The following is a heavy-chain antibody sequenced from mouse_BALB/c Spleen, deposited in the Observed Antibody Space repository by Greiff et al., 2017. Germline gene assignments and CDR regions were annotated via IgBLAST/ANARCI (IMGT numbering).Heavy chain of an antibody. CDR1: GFSLTSYG. Sequence: QVQLKESGPGLVQPSQSLSITCTVSGFSLTSYGVHWVRQSPGKGLEWLGVIWSGGSTDYNAAFISRLSISKDNSKSQVFLKMNSLQTDDTAMYYCARDRFITTVVEYAMDYWGQGTSVTVSS. CDR2: IWSGGST. D-gene: IGHD1-1*01. J-gene: IGHJ4*01. V-gene: IGHV2-2*01. CDR3: ARDRFITTVVEYAMDY.